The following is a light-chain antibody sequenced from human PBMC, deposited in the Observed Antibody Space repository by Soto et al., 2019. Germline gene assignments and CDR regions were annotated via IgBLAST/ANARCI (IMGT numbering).Light chain of an antibody. CDR3: SSYTSPILL. J-gene: IGLJ2*01. Sequence: QSALTQPASVSGSPGQSITISCTGTSSDVGGYNYVSWYQHHPGKAPKLMIYDVSNRPSGVSNRFSGSKSGNTASLTISGLQAEDEADYYCSSYTSPILLFGGGTQLTVL. CDR1: SSDVGGYNY. V-gene: IGLV2-14*03. CDR2: DVS.